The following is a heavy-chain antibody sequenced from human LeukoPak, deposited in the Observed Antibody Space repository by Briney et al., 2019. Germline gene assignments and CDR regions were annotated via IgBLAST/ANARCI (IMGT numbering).Heavy chain of an antibody. CDR2: IYHSGST. J-gene: IGHJ4*02. D-gene: IGHD3-22*01. V-gene: IGHV4-4*02. Sequence: KPSETLSLTCAVSGVSISSSNWWSWVRQPPGQGLEWIGEIYHSGSTNYNPSLKSRVTISVDKSKNQFSLKLSSVTAADTAVYYCARERSWLFTTRYYFDYWGQGTLVTVSS. CDR1: GVSISSSNW. CDR3: ARERSWLFTTRYYFDY.